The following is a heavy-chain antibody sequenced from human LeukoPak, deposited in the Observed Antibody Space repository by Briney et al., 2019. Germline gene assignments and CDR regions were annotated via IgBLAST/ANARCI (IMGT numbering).Heavy chain of an antibody. CDR2: INHSGST. V-gene: IGHV4-34*01. J-gene: IGHJ4*02. Sequence: SGTLSLTCAVSGGSFSGYYWSWIRQPPGKGLEWIGEINHSGSTNYNPSLKSRVTIFVDTSKNQFSLKLSSVTAADTAVYYCARNTVTTTGIDYWGQGTLVTVSS. CDR1: GGSFSGYY. CDR3: ARNTVTTTGIDY. D-gene: IGHD4-11*01.